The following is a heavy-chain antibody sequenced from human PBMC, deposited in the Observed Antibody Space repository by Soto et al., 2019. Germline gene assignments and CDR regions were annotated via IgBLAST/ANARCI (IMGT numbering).Heavy chain of an antibody. Sequence: GGSLRLSCAASGFTFDDYAMHWVRQAPGKGLEWVSGISWNSGSIGYADSVKGRFTIFRDNAKNSLYLQMNSLRAEDTALYYCAKDKGNLGAFDIWGQGTMVTVSS. CDR2: ISWNSGSI. J-gene: IGHJ3*02. CDR3: AKDKGNLGAFDI. V-gene: IGHV3-9*01. D-gene: IGHD1-26*01. CDR1: GFTFDDYA.